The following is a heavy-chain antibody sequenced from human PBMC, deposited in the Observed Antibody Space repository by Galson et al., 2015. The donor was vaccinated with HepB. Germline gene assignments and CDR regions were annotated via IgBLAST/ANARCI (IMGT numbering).Heavy chain of an antibody. V-gene: IGHV3-15*01. CDR3: NTDRTFSSVYYVNYYYYAMHV. J-gene: IGHJ6*02. CDR1: GFTFNNAW. D-gene: IGHD6-25*01. CDR2: IKSKTDGGTT. Sequence: SLRLSCAASGFTFNNAWMSWVRQAPGKGLEWVGRIKSKTDGGTTDYAAPVKGRFSISRDDSKNILYLQMNSLKTDDTAVYYCNTDRTFSSVYYVNYYYYAMHVWGQGTTVTVSS.